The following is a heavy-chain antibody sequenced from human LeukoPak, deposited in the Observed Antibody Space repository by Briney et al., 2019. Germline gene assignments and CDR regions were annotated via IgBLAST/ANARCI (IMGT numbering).Heavy chain of an antibody. CDR2: ISSSSSYI. Sequence: GGSLRLSCAASGFTFSSYSMNWVRQAPGKGLEWVASISSSSSYIYYADSVKGRSTISRDNAKNSLYLQMNSLRADDTDVYYWARGRNWFDPWGQGTPVTVSS. J-gene: IGHJ5*01. V-gene: IGHV3-21*01. CDR1: GFTFSSYS. CDR3: ARGRNWFDP.